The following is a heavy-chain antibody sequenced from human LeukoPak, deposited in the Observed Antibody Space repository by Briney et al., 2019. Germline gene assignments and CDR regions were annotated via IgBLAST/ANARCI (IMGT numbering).Heavy chain of an antibody. CDR2: INYSGDII. J-gene: IGHJ6*02. V-gene: IGHV3-11*01. CDR3: ARDPYCRGGTCYPAPYYGLDV. Sequence: GGSLRLSCAASGFTFSDYYMSWIRQAPGKGLEWISYINYSGDIIYYADSVKGRFTISRDNAKNSLYLQMNSLRAEDTAVYYCARDPYCRGGTCYPAPYYGLDVWGQGTTVTVAS. D-gene: IGHD2-15*01. CDR1: GFTFSDYY.